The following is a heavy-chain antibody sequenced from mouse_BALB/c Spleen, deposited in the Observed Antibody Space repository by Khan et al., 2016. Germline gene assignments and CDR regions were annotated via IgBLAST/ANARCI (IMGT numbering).Heavy chain of an antibody. CDR1: GYTFTSYW. CDR2: IFPGTGTT. CDR3: ARRRNWYFDS. Sequence: QVQLQQSGAELVKPGASVKLSCKTSGYTFTSYWIQWVKQRPGQGLGWLGEIFPGTGTTYYNEKFKGKATLTIDPSSRTAYMSRRSLTTDDYAGYICARRRNWYFDSWGAETTVTVST. V-gene: IGHV1S132*01. J-gene: IGHJ1*01.